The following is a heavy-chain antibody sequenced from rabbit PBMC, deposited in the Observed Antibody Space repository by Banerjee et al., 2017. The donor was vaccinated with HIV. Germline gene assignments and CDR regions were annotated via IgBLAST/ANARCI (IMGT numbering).Heavy chain of an antibody. Sequence: QSLEESGGDLVQPEGSLTLTCKASGFDLSIYYYMCWVRQAPGKGLEWIACISTRYSGSTWYANWAKGRFTVSKTSSTTVTLQMTSLTAADTATNFCARAFSCSSCYLIYGMDLWGPGTLVTVS. CDR2: ISTRYSGST. D-gene: IGHD1-1*01. V-gene: IGHV1S40*01. CDR3: ARAFSCSSCYLIYGMDL. J-gene: IGHJ6*01. CDR1: GFDLSIYYY.